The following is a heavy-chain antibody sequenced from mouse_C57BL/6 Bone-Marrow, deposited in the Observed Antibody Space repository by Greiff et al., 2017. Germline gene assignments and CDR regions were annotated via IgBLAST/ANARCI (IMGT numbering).Heavy chain of an antibody. V-gene: IGHV1-62-2*01. Sequence: QVQLKESGAELVKPGASVKLSCKASGYTFTEYTIHWVKQRSGQGLEWIGWFYPGSGSIKYNEKFKDKATLTADKSSSTVYMELSRLTSEDSAVYFCARREAGGKRLLPFAYWGQGTLVTVSA. D-gene: IGHD2-3*01. CDR3: ARREAGGKRLLPFAY. CDR2: FYPGSGSI. CDR1: GYTFTEYT. J-gene: IGHJ3*01.